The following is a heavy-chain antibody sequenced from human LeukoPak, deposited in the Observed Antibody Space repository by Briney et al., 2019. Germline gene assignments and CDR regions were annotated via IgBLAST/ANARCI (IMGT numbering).Heavy chain of an antibody. D-gene: IGHD4-17*01. V-gene: IGHV3-30*04. J-gene: IGHJ4*02. CDR1: GFTFSSYA. CDR2: ISYDGSNK. CDR3: ARSSTVTTASDDY. Sequence: GGSLRLSCAASGFTFSSYAMHWVRQALGKGLEWVAVISYDGSNKYYADSVKGRFTISRDNSKNTLYLQMNSLRAEDTAVYYCARSSTVTTASDDYWGQGTLVTVSS.